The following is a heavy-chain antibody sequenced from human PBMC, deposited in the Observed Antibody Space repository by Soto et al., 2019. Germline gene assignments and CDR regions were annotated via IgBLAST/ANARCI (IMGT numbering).Heavy chain of an antibody. CDR2: FDPEDGET. D-gene: IGHD6-19*01. V-gene: IGHV1-24*01. CDR3: AHTGIAVSGDAFDI. J-gene: IGHJ3*02. CDR1: GYTLTELS. Sequence: VKVSCKVSGYTLTELSMHWVRQAPGKGLEWMGGFDPEDGETIYAQKFQGRVTMTEDTSTDTAYMELSSLRSEDTAVYYCAHTGIAVSGDAFDIWGQGTMVTVSS.